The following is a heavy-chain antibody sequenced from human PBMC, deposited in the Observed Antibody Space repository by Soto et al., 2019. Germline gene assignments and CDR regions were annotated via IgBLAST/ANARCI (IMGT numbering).Heavy chain of an antibody. J-gene: IGHJ4*02. V-gene: IGHV3-23*01. CDR2: ISGRGGST. Sequence: GGSLRLSCAASGFTFSSYAMSWVRQAPGKGLEWVSAISGRGGSTYYADSVKGRFTISRDNSKNTLYLQMNSLRAEDTALYYCAKGTYYYDSSGYYGYWGQGTLVTVSS. CDR3: AKGTYYYDSSGYYGY. CDR1: GFTFSSYA. D-gene: IGHD3-22*01.